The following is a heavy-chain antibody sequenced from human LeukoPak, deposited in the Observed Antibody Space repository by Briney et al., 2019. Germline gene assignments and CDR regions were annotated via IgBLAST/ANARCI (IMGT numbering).Heavy chain of an antibody. V-gene: IGHV3-33*01. D-gene: IGHD3-22*01. CDR1: GFTFSSYG. CDR2: IWYDGSNK. J-gene: IGHJ4*02. Sequence: GGSLRLSCAASGFTFSSYGMHWVRQAPGKGLEWVAVIWYDGSNKYYADSVKGRFTISRDNSKNTLYLQMNSLRAEDTAEYYCAREDNDSSGYYYFFDYWGQGTLVTVSS. CDR3: AREDNDSSGYYYFFDY.